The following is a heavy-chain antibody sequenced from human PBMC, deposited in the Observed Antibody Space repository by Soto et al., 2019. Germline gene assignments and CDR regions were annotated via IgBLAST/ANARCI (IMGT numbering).Heavy chain of an antibody. CDR1: GFSFNSYL. J-gene: IGHJ4*02. CDR2: VEEDRSDR. V-gene: IGHV3-7*01. CDR3: VTEEKGY. Sequence: PGGSLRLSCAASGFSFNSYLLSWVRQAPGKGLGWVGCVEEDRSDRYYVGSVNGRCTISRDNANSSVYLQMNSLRAEDTALYYCVTEEKGYWGQGTPVTVSS.